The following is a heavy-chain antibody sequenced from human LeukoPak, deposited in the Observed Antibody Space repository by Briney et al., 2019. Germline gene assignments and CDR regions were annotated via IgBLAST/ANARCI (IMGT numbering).Heavy chain of an antibody. J-gene: IGHJ5*02. V-gene: IGHV4-38-2*02. Sequence: SETLSLTCTVSGYSISSGYYWGWIRQPPGKGLEWIGSIYHSGSTYYNPSLKSRVTISVDTSKNQFSLKLSSVTAADTAVYYCAQSITMVRGVIPTFDPWGQGTLVTVSS. D-gene: IGHD3-10*01. CDR2: IYHSGST. CDR1: GYSISSGYY. CDR3: AQSITMVRGVIPTFDP.